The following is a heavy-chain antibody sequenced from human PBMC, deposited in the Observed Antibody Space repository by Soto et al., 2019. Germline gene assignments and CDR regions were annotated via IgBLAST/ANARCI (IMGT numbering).Heavy chain of an antibody. V-gene: IGHV1-18*01. CDR1: GYTFTSYE. CDR2: ISGYNGIT. J-gene: IGHJ2*01. Sequence: QVQLVQSGPEVKKPGASVKVSCKASGYTFTSYEITWVRQAPGQGLEWMGWISGYNGITNYAQKFQGRVTMTTETATSTAYMELRSLRSDDTAVYYCAKNSGPNWCFDLWGLGTLVTVSS. CDR3: AKNSGPNWCFDL. D-gene: IGHD1-26*01.